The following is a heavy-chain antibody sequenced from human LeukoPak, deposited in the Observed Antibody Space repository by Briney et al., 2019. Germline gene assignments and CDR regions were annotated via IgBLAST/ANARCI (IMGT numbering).Heavy chain of an antibody. CDR1: GGSFSGYY. V-gene: IGHV4-34*01. D-gene: IGHD3-10*01. CDR3: ARQYYYGSGSYYAHYHYYYMDV. CDR2: INHSGST. J-gene: IGHJ6*03. Sequence: PSETLSLTCAVYGGSFSGYYWSWIRQPPGKGLEWIGEINHSGSTNYNPSLKSRVTISVDTSKNQFSLKLSSVTAADTAVYYCARQYYYGSGSYYAHYHYYYMDVWGKGTTVTISS.